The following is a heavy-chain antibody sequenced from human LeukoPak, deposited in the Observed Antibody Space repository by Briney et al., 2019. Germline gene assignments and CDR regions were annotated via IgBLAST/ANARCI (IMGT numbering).Heavy chain of an antibody. D-gene: IGHD6-13*01. V-gene: IGHV3-7*01. CDR3: AKGGGSSWYDY. CDR2: IKQDGGEK. Sequence: PGGSLRLSCAASGFTFSNYWMNWVRQAPGKGLEWVANIKQDGGEKYYVDSVKGRFTISRDNSKNTLYLQMNSLRAEDTAVYYCAKGGGSSWYDYWGQGTLVTVSS. J-gene: IGHJ4*02. CDR1: GFTFSNYW.